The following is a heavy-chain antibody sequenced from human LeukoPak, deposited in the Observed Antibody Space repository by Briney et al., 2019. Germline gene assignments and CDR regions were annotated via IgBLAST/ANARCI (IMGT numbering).Heavy chain of an antibody. CDR1: GFTFSSYG. J-gene: IGHJ4*02. D-gene: IGHD3-10*01. CDR2: ISYDGSNK. V-gene: IGHV3-30*03. Sequence: GGSLRLSCAASGFTFSSYGMHWVRQAPGKGLEWVAVISYDGSNKYYADSVKGRFTISRDNSKNTLYLQMNSLRAEDTAVYYCAREPYYYGSGSYRFDYWGQGTLVTVSS. CDR3: AREPYYYGSGSYRFDY.